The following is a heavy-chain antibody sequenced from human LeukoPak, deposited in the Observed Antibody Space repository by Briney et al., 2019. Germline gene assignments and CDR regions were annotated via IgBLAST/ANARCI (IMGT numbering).Heavy chain of an antibody. D-gene: IGHD3-10*02. CDR1: GFTFSNYY. J-gene: IGHJ6*04. V-gene: IGHV3-48*03. Sequence: GGSLRLSCAASGFTFSNYYMNWVRQAPGKGLEWVSYISSSGSTIYYADSVKGRFTISRDNAKNSLYLQMNSLRAEDTAVYYCAELGITMIGGVWGKGTTVTISS. CDR2: ISSSGSTI. CDR3: AELGITMIGGV.